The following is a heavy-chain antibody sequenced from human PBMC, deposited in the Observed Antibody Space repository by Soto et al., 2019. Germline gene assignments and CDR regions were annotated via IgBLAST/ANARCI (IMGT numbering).Heavy chain of an antibody. CDR3: ARDRTSITGDILTGRLPYYFDY. CDR2: IYNDDST. CDR1: GFTVRGNY. D-gene: IGHD3-9*01. Sequence: GGSLRLSCAASGFTVRGNYMSWVRQAPGKGLEWVSVIYNDDSTFYADSVKGRFTISRDSSKNTLYLQMNSLRAEDTAVYYCARDRTSITGDILTGRLPYYFDYWGQGTLVTVS. V-gene: IGHV3-66*01. J-gene: IGHJ4*02.